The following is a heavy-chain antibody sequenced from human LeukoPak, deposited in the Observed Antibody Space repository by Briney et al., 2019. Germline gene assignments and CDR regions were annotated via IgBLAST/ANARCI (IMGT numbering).Heavy chain of an antibody. Sequence: ASVKVSCKASGYTFTSYGISWVRQAPGQGLEWMGWISAYNGNTNYAQKLQGRVTMTTDTSTSTAYMELRSLRSDDTAVYYCARADSSGYHSVAFDIWGQGTMVTVSS. CDR1: GYTFTSYG. CDR2: ISAYNGNT. D-gene: IGHD3-22*01. V-gene: IGHV1-18*01. CDR3: ARADSSGYHSVAFDI. J-gene: IGHJ3*02.